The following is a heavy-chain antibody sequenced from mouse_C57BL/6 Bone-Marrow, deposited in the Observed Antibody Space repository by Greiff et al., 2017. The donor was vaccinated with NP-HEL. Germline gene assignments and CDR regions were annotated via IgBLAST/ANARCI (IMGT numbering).Heavy chain of an antibody. CDR3: AREVYYYGRRMYYFDY. CDR2: IGPGSGST. CDR1: GYTFTDYY. V-gene: IGHV1-77*01. D-gene: IGHD1-1*01. Sequence: QVQLQQSGAELVKPGASVKISCKASGYTFTDYYINWVKQRPGQGLEWIGKIGPGSGSTYYNEKFKGKATLTADKSSSTAYMQLSSLTSEDSAVYFCAREVYYYGRRMYYFDYWGQGTTLTVSS. J-gene: IGHJ2*01.